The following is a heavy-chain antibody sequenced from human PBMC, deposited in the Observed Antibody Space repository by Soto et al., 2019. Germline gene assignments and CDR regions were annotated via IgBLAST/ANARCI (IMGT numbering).Heavy chain of an antibody. V-gene: IGHV3-30*18. CDR2: ITYEGSQV. CDR1: GFSFPRFG. J-gene: IGHJ6*02. D-gene: IGHD2-21*01. CDR3: AKGRGEMKWANYYGLDV. Sequence: QVQLVESGGGVVQPGRSLRLSCAASGFSFPRFGMQWVRQAPGKGLEWVALITYEGSQVYYADAVKGRFTISRDNGDNTLSLQMDNLRTEDTATYFCAKGRGEMKWANYYGLDVWGQGTTVTVSS.